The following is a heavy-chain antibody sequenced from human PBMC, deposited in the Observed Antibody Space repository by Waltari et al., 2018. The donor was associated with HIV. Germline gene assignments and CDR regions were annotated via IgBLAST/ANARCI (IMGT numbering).Heavy chain of an antibody. J-gene: IGHJ6*01. CDR3: ARDRRVGSRPKDAYNYGMDV. D-gene: IGHD1-26*01. CDR1: GFTFTTYD. V-gene: IGHV3-33*01. Sequence: QVRLVESGGGVVQPGTSHWLACAASGFTFTTYDIHWVRQAPGKGLEWVAVIWSDGNTQYYGDSVKGQFTISRDNSNNMVYMEIKNLRGDDTAVYYCARDRRVGSRPKDAYNYGMDV. CDR2: IWSDGNTQ.